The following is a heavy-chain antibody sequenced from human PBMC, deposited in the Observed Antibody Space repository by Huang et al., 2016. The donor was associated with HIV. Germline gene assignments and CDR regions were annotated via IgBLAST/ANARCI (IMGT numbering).Heavy chain of an antibody. CDR3: ARDKEAGTPFFDP. J-gene: IGHJ5*02. CDR2: INGDGLT. D-gene: IGHD6-19*01. Sequence: QVQLVQSGAEVEKPGASVNISCKASGFNFLTYALHWVRQAPGQRLEWIEWINGDGLTEYSQKFQGRVTITRDRSASTVYVDFKSLTYEDTAVYYCARDKEAGTPFFDPWGQGTLVTVSS. V-gene: IGHV1-3*01. CDR1: GFNFLTYA.